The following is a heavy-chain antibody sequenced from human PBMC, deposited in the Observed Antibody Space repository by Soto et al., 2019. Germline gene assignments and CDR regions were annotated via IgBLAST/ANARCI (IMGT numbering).Heavy chain of an antibody. CDR3: ARYQKGPFDY. V-gene: IGHV4-30-4*01. CDR1: GGSISSGDYY. CDR2: IYYTGST. D-gene: IGHD2-2*01. Sequence: PSETLSLTCTVSGGSISSGDYYWSWIRQPPGKGVEWIGYIYYTGSTYYNPSLKSRLTISVDTSKNQFSLRLTSVAAADTAVYFCARYQKGPFDYWGQGTLVTVSS. J-gene: IGHJ4*02.